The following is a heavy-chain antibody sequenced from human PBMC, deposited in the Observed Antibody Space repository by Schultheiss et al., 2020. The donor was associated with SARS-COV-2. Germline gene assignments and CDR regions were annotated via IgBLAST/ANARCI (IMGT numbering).Heavy chain of an antibody. V-gene: IGHV3-30*07. CDR3: ANCGTRCWAEY. Sequence: GESLKISCKVSGYTLTELSMHWVRQAPGKGLEWVAVISYDGSNKYYADSVKGRFTISRDNSKNTLYLQMNSLRAEDTAVYFCANCGTRCWAEYWGQGTLVTVSS. CDR1: GYTLTELS. CDR2: ISYDGSNK. D-gene: IGHD2-21*01. J-gene: IGHJ4*02.